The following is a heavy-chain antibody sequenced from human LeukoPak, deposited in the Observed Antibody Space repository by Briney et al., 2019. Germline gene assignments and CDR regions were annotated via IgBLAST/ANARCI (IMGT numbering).Heavy chain of an antibody. CDR3: ARELLYHYYEY. Sequence: GGSLRLSCAASGFTVSSSFMSWVRQAPGKGLEWVSVLYDDGATKYADSVKGRLTISRDNSENTLFLQMNSLRTEDTAVYYCARELLYHYYEYWGQGTLVTVSS. V-gene: IGHV3-53*01. CDR1: GFTVSSSF. CDR2: LYDDGAT. J-gene: IGHJ4*02. D-gene: IGHD3-3*01.